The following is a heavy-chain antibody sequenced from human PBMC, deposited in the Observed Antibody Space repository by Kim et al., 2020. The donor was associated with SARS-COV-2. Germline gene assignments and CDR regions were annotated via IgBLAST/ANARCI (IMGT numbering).Heavy chain of an antibody. CDR3: AITGSGRGNYFDY. CDR2: ISSRGMTK. V-gene: IGHV3-48*03. CDR1: GFTFSSYE. J-gene: IGHJ4*02. Sequence: GGSLRLSCAASGFTFSSYEMNWVRQAPGKGLEWVSYISSRGMTKDYADSVKGRFTISRDNAKNSVYLQINSLRDEDTVVYYCAITGSGRGNYFDYWGQGILVTVSP. D-gene: IGHD2-15*01.